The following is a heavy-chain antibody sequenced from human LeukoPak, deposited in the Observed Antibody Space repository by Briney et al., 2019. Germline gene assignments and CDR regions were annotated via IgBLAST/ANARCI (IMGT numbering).Heavy chain of an antibody. V-gene: IGHV3-53*05. Sequence: GGSLRLSCAASGFTVSSNYMSWVRQAPGKGLEWVSVIYSGGSTYYADSVKGRFTISRDNSKNTLYLQMNSLRAEDTAVYYCARDLGEGATRAFDIWGQGTMVTVSS. D-gene: IGHD1-26*01. CDR3: ARDLGEGATRAFDI. CDR2: IYSGGST. J-gene: IGHJ3*02. CDR1: GFTVSSNY.